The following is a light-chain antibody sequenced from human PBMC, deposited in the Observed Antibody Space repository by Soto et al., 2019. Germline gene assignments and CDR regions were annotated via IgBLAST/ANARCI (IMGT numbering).Light chain of an antibody. CDR2: GAS. CDR1: QSVSSN. Sequence: EIVMTQSPATLSVSPGERATLSCRASQSVSSNLAWYQQKPGRAPRLLIYGASTRVTGVPARFSGSGSGTEFTLTISSLQSEDFAVYYSQQYNNWPPWAFGPGTKVEIK. CDR3: QQYNNWPPWA. J-gene: IGKJ1*01. V-gene: IGKV3-15*01.